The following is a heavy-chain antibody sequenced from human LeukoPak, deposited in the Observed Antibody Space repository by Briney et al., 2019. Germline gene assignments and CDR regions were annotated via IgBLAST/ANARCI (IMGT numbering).Heavy chain of an antibody. CDR3: ARRGGGNSPSWFDP. J-gene: IGHJ5*02. D-gene: IGHD4-23*01. CDR1: GGSISSGGYY. Sequence: SQTLSLTCTVSGGSISSGGYYWSWIRQHPGKGLEWIGYIYYSGSTYYNPSLKSRVTISVDTSKNQFSLKLSSVTAADTAVYYCARRGGGNSPSWFDPWGQGTLVTVSS. V-gene: IGHV4-31*03. CDR2: IYYSGST.